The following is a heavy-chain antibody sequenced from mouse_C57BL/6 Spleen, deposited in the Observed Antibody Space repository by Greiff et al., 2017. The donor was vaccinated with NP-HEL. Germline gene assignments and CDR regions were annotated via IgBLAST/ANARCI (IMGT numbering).Heavy chain of an antibody. CDR1: GYAFTNYL. CDR3: ASYDYRFDYYAMDY. J-gene: IGHJ4*01. CDR2: INPGSGGT. V-gene: IGHV1-54*01. Sequence: VQLQQSGAELVRPGTSVKVSCKASGYAFTNYLIEWVKQRPGQGLEWIGVINPGSGGTNYNEKFKGKATLTADKSSSTAYMQLSSLTSEDSAVYFCASYDYRFDYYAMDYWGQGTSVTVSS. D-gene: IGHD2-4*01.